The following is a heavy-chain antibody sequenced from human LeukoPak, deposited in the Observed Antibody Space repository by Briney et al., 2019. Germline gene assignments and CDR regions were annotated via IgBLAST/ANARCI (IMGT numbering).Heavy chain of an antibody. D-gene: IGHD1-14*01. CDR2: INQGGSDK. V-gene: IGHV3-7*01. Sequence: GGSLRLSCAASGFTFSSCWMHWVRQAPGKGLEWVANINQGGSDKYYVDSVKGRFTISRDNANNLLYLQMNSLRGEDTAVYYCTRDRSRAEDDWGQGTLVTVSS. J-gene: IGHJ4*02. CDR3: TRDRSRAEDD. CDR1: GFTFSSCW.